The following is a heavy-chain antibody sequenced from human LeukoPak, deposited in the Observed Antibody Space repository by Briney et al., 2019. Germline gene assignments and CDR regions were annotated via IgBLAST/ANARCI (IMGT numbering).Heavy chain of an antibody. CDR3: ARGEAWGSIDY. Sequence: PGGSLRLSCAASGFTFSSYAMNWVRQAPGKGLEWVSGISGSGGSTYYADSVKGRFTISRDNSKNTLYLQMNSLRAEDTAVYYCARGEAWGSIDYWGQGTLVTVSS. D-gene: IGHD7-27*01. CDR1: GFTFSSYA. V-gene: IGHV3-23*01. CDR2: ISGSGGST. J-gene: IGHJ4*02.